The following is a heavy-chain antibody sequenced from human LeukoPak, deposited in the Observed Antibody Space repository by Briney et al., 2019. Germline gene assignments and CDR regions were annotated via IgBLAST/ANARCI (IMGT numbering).Heavy chain of an antibody. CDR2: IYYSGST. D-gene: IGHD3-3*01. CDR3: ARLGYDFWSGLPNWFDP. J-gene: IGHJ5*02. Sequence: SETLSLTCAVYGGSFSGYYWSWIRQPPGKGLEWIGSIYYSGSTYYNPSLKSRVTISVDTSKNQFSLKLSSVTAADTAVYYCARLGYDFWSGLPNWFDPWGQGTLVTVSS. V-gene: IGHV4-34*01. CDR1: GGSFSGYY.